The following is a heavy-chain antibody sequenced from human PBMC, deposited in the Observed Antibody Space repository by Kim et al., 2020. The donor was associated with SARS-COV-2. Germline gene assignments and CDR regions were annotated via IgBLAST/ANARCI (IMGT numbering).Heavy chain of an antibody. V-gene: IGHV4-34*01. J-gene: IGHJ6*02. CDR1: GGSFSGYY. Sequence: SETLSLTCAVYGGSFSGYYWSWIRQPPGKGLEWIGEINHSGSTNYNPSLKSRVTISVDTSKNQFSLKLSSVTAADTAVYYCARDRHYGSGSYRPGCYYYYGMDVWGQGTTVTVSS. CDR3: ARDRHYGSGSYRPGCYYYYGMDV. D-gene: IGHD3-10*01. CDR2: INHSGST.